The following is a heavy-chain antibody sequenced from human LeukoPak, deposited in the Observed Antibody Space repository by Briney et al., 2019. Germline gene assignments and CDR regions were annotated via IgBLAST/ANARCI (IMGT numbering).Heavy chain of an antibody. CDR1: SGSFSNYY. CDR2: INQSGST. D-gene: IGHD1-26*01. J-gene: IGHJ4*02. CDR3: ARGALKWELPPIRARKSYYFDY. Sequence: SETLSLTCAVYSGSFSNYYWSWIRQPPGKGLEWIGEINQSGSTNYNPSLKSRVTISVDTSKNHFSLKLSSVTAADTAVYYCARGALKWELPPIRARKSYYFDYWGQGTLVTVSS. V-gene: IGHV4-34*01.